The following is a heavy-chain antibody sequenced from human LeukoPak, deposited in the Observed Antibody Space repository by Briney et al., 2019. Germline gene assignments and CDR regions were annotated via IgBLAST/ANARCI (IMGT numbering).Heavy chain of an antibody. CDR2: INPSGGST. CDR1: GYTFTSYY. CDR3: AREDYDILTGNWFDP. V-gene: IGHV1-46*01. Sequence: ASVKVSCKASGYTFTSYYMHWERQAPGQGLEWMGIINPSGGSTSYAQKFQGRVTMTRDTSTSTVYMELSSLRSEDTAVYYCAREDYDILTGNWFDPWGQGTLVTVSS. D-gene: IGHD3-9*01. J-gene: IGHJ5*02.